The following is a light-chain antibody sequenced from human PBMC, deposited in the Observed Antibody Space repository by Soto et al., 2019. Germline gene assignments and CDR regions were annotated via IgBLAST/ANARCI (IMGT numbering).Light chain of an antibody. CDR1: SGHSSYA. CDR3: QTWGTGIRVYV. CDR2: LNSDGSH. Sequence: QLVLTQSPSASASLGASVKLTCTLSSGHSSYAIAWHQQQPEKGPRYLMKLNSDGSHSKGDGIPDRFSGSSSGAERYLTISSLQSEDEADYYCQTWGTGIRVYVFGTGTKLTVL. J-gene: IGLJ1*01. V-gene: IGLV4-69*01.